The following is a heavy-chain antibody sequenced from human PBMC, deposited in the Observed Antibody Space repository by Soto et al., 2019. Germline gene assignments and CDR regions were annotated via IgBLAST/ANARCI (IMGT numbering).Heavy chain of an antibody. Sequence: QVQLQESGPGLVKPSQTLSLTCTVSGVSVSSAGYYWTWIRQPPGKGLEWMGYISYSGSTYYNPSLKSRITISLDTSKSQFSLKLTSVTAADTAVYYCVRFVNYYYYGVDVWGQGITVTVSS. J-gene: IGHJ6*02. CDR2: ISYSGST. D-gene: IGHD2-21*01. CDR1: GVSVSSAGYY. V-gene: IGHV4-31*03. CDR3: VRFVNYYYYGVDV.